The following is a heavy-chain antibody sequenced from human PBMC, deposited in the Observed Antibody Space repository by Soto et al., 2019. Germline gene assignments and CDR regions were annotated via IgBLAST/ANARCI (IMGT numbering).Heavy chain of an antibody. CDR2: MNAGVGNS. D-gene: IGHD5-18*01. V-gene: IGHV1-3*01. J-gene: IGHJ4*02. CDR1: GYTFTDYA. CDR3: ARDTGYTFGSLNY. Sequence: HVALVQSGADVKKPGASVTISCKASGYTFTDYALPWVRQAPGQRLEWMGWMNAGVGNSLYSQKFQGRITITRDTSASTAYMELNSLKSEDTAIYYCARDTGYTFGSLNYWGPGTLVTVSS.